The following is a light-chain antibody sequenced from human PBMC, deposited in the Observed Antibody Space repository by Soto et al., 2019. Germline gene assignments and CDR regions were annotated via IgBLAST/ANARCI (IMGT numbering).Light chain of an antibody. CDR1: SSDVGGYKY. CDR2: EVS. J-gene: IGLJ2*01. Sequence: QSALTQPASVSGSPGQSITISCTGTSSDVGGYKYVSWYQQHPGKAPKLMIYEVSNRPSGVSNRFSGSKSGNTASVTISGLRAEDEADYYCSSYTSSSTYVVFGGGTKVTVL. CDR3: SSYTSSSTYVV. V-gene: IGLV2-14*01.